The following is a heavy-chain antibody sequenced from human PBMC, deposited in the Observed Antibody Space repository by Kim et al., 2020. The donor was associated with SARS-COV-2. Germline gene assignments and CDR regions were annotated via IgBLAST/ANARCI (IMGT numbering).Heavy chain of an antibody. V-gene: IGHV1-69*01. J-gene: IGHJ6*02. Sequence: FQGRVTITADESTSTAYMELSSLRSEDTAVYYCARDIVVVYTLYYYYGMDVWGQGTTVTVSS. D-gene: IGHD2-2*01. CDR3: ARDIVVVYTLYYYYGMDV.